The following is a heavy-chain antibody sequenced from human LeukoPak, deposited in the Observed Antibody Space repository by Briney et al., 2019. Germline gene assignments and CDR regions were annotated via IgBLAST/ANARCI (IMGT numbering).Heavy chain of an antibody. D-gene: IGHD7-27*01. CDR1: GFTFGDYA. V-gene: IGHV3-73*01. Sequence: GGSLRLSCTASGFTFGDYAMSWVRQAPGKGLEWVGRIRSKANSYATAYAASVKGRFTISRDDSKNTAYLQMNSLKTEDTAVYYCTRRSNWDDYWGQGTLVTVSS. J-gene: IGHJ4*02. CDR3: TRRSNWDDY. CDR2: IRSKANSYAT.